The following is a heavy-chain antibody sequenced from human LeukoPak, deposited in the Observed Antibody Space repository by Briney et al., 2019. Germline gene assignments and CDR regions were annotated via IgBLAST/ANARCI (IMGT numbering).Heavy chain of an antibody. CDR2: IRGSGGTT. D-gene: IGHD4-17*01. CDR3: GRDPNGDYIGASEFRR. CDR1: GFTFSNYA. Sequence: GGSLRLSCAASGFTFSNYAMVWVRQAPGKGLEWVSAIRGSGGTTFYADSVKGRFTVSRDNSKNILYLQMNSLRVEDTAVYYCGRDPNGDYIGASEFRRWGQGTLVTVSS. V-gene: IGHV3-23*01. J-gene: IGHJ1*01.